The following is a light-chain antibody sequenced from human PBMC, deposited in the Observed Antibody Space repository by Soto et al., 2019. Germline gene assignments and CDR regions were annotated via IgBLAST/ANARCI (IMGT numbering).Light chain of an antibody. CDR3: QMCDSAHALT. CDR2: GAS. V-gene: IGKV1-27*01. CDR1: QDIRKF. Sequence: DIQKTQSPSSLSASVGDRVTITCRASQDIRKFLAWYQQKAGKAPQVLIYGASTLQSGVPSRFSGSGSGTDFTLTISDLQPEDAATYYCQMCDSAHALTFGGGTKVEIK. J-gene: IGKJ4*01.